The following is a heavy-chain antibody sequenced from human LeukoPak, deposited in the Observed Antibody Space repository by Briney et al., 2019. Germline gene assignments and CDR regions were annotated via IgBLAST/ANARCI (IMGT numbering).Heavy chain of an antibody. J-gene: IGHJ4*02. Sequence: GGSLRLSCTASGFTFSSYAMTWVRQAPGKGLKWVSTITTGDGNTYYADSVKGRFTVSRDDSKNTLYLQMNSLRAEDTAVYYCAKDGGLWVSAHWGDSWGRGTLVTVSS. CDR2: ITTGDGNT. CDR1: GFTFSSYA. V-gene: IGHV3-23*01. D-gene: IGHD7-27*01. CDR3: AKDGGLWVSAHWGDS.